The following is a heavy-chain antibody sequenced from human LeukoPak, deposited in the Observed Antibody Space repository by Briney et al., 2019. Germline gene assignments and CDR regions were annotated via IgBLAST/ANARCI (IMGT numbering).Heavy chain of an antibody. D-gene: IGHD2-2*01. CDR3: AREDGDCNCSSCFNWFDP. J-gene: IGHJ5*02. V-gene: IGHV4-59*01. Sequence: SETLSLTCTVSGGSMSNYYWSWLRQPPGKGLEWIGHIYYIGNTNYNPSLKSRVSISVDTSKNQFSLKLRSVTAADTAVYYCAREDGDCNCSSCFNWFDPWGQGTLVTVP. CDR2: IYYIGNT. CDR1: GGSMSNYY.